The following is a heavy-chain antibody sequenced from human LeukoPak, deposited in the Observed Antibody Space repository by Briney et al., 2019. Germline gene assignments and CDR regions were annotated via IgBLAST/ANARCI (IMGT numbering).Heavy chain of an antibody. J-gene: IGHJ4*02. Sequence: ASVKVSCKASGYTFSGHDINWVRQAPGQGLEWMGWMNPNSGNTGYAQKFQGRVTMTRDNSISTAYMELSSLTSEDTAVYYCARGAPYCSNASCYNYWGQGTLVTVSS. V-gene: IGHV1-8*01. D-gene: IGHD2-2*02. CDR2: MNPNSGNT. CDR3: ARGAPYCSNASCYNY. CDR1: GYTFSGHD.